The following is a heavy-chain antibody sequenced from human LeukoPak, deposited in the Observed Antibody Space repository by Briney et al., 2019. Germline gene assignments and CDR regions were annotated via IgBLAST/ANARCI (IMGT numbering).Heavy chain of an antibody. J-gene: IGHJ3*02. CDR2: INPNTGGT. Sequence: ASVKVSCKASGYTFTGYYIHWVRQAPGQGLEWMGYINPNTGGTHYAQTFQGRVTVTRDTSISTAYMDLNRLTSDDTAVHYCATYYDSGVHAFHIWGQGTMVTVSS. CDR3: ATYYDSGVHAFHI. D-gene: IGHD3-22*01. V-gene: IGHV1-2*02. CDR1: GYTFTGYY.